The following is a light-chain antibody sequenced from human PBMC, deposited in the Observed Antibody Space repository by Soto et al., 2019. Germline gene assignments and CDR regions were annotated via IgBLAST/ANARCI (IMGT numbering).Light chain of an antibody. CDR3: QHYNSYSEA. CDR1: QTISSW. V-gene: IGKV1-5*03. CDR2: KAS. J-gene: IGKJ1*01. Sequence: DIQMTQSPSTLSGSVGDRVTITCRASQTISSWLAWYQQKPGKAPKLLIYKASTLQSGVPSRFSGSGSGTEFTLTISSLQPDDFATYYGQHYNSYSEAFGQGTKVEL.